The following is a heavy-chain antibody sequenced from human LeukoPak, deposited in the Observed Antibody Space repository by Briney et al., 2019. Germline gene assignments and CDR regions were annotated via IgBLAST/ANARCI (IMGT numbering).Heavy chain of an antibody. CDR1: GFTFSSYS. Sequence: GGSLRLSCAASGFTFSSYSMNWVRQAPGKGLEWVSSISSSSSYIYYADSVKGRFTISRDNAKNTLYLQMNSLRAEDTAVYYCAKAGHCSSTSCLYYYYGMDVWGQGTTVTVSS. D-gene: IGHD2-2*01. J-gene: IGHJ6*02. CDR2: ISSSSSYI. CDR3: AKAGHCSSTSCLYYYYGMDV. V-gene: IGHV3-21*01.